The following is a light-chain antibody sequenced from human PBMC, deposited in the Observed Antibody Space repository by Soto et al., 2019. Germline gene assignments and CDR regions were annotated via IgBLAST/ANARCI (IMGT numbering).Light chain of an antibody. V-gene: IGLV2-14*01. CDR2: EVS. CDR1: SSDVGGYNY. Sequence: QSVLTQPASVSGSPGQSITISCTGTSSDVGGYNYVSWYQQHPGKAPKLIIHEVSNRPSGVSNRFSGSKSDNTASLTISGLQAEDEADYYCSSYTSSNTYVFGTGTKVTVL. CDR3: SSYTSSNTYV. J-gene: IGLJ1*01.